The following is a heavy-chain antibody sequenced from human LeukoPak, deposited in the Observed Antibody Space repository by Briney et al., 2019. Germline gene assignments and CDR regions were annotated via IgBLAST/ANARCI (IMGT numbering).Heavy chain of an antibody. J-gene: IGHJ4*02. CDR3: VRGTGY. CDR2: ISSNGDNT. Sequence: GGSLRLSCSVSGFTFSTYVMRWVRQAPGKGLEYVSAISSNGDNTYYADSVKGRFTISRDNSKNTLYLQMSSLRADDTAVYYCVRGTGYWGRGTLVTVSS. CDR1: GFTFSTYV. V-gene: IGHV3-64D*06.